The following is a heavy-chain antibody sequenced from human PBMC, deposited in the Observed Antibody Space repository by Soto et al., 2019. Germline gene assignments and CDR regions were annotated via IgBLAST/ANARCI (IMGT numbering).Heavy chain of an antibody. Sequence: VSVKGSCKASGYTLTGDGIGWVRQAPGQGLEWMGWISAYNGNTNYAQKLQGRVTMTTDTSTSTAYMELRSLRSDDTAVYYCARRTYYDILTGYYPSDYYYYMDVWGKGTTVTVSS. D-gene: IGHD3-9*01. J-gene: IGHJ6*03. V-gene: IGHV1-18*01. CDR2: ISAYNGNT. CDR3: ARRTYYDILTGYYPSDYYYYMDV. CDR1: GYTLTGDG.